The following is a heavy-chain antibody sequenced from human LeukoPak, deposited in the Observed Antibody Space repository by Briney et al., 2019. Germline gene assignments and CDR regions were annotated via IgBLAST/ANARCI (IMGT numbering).Heavy chain of an antibody. CDR3: ARVANYYGSGSYHLDY. Sequence: GGSLRLSCAASGFTVSSNYMSWVRQAPGKGLEWVSVIYSGGSTYYADSVKGRFTISRDNSKNTLYLQMNSLRAEDTAVYYCARVANYYGSGSYHLDYWGQGTLVTVSS. D-gene: IGHD3-10*01. V-gene: IGHV3-53*01. CDR1: GFTVSSNY. CDR2: IYSGGST. J-gene: IGHJ4*02.